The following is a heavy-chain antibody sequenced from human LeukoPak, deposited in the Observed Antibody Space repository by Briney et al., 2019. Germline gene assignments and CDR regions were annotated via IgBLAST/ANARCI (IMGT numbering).Heavy chain of an antibody. CDR2: ISYDGSNK. D-gene: IGHD4-23*01. Sequence: QPGRSLRLSCAASGFTFSGYGMHWLRPAPGKGLEWVAVISYDGSNKYYAASVKGRFTISRDNSKNTLYLQMNSLRAEDTAVYYCSKIFCGGNCNWFDPWGQGTLVTVSS. CDR1: GFTFSGYG. J-gene: IGHJ5*02. V-gene: IGHV3-30*18. CDR3: SKIFCGGNCNWFDP.